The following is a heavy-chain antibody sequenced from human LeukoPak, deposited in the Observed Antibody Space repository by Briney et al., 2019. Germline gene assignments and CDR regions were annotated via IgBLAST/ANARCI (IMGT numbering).Heavy chain of an antibody. J-gene: IGHJ4*02. CDR1: GYTFTGYY. CDR2: INPNSGGT. V-gene: IGHV1-2*02. Sequence: GASVKVSCKASGYTFTGYYMHWVRQAPGQGLEWMGWINPNSGGTNYVRKFQGRVTITRDTPIGTAYMELNRLRSGDPAVYYCARGEGISITIFGVVLDYWGQGTLVTVSS. D-gene: IGHD3-3*01. CDR3: ARGEGISITIFGVVLDY.